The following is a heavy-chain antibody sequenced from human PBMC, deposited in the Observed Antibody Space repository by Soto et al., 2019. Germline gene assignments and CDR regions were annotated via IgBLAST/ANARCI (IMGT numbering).Heavy chain of an antibody. CDR2: IYYNGNT. V-gene: IGHV4-59*01. J-gene: IGHJ6*02. Sequence: QVQLQESGPGLVKPSETLSLTCTVSGGSISSYYWSWIRQPPGKGLEWIGYIYYNGNTNYNPSLKSRVTISVDTSKNQVSLKLSSVTAADTAVYYCARDGYTVTPNYYYGMDVWGQGTTVTVSS. CDR1: GGSISSYY. CDR3: ARDGYTVTPNYYYGMDV. D-gene: IGHD4-4*01.